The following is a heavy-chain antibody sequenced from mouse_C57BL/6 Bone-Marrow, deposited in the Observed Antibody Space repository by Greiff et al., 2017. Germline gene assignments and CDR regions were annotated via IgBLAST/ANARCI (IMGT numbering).Heavy chain of an antibody. Sequence: VKLMESGAELVRPGSSVKLSCKASGYTFTSYWMHWVKQRPIQGLEWIGNIDPSDSETHYNQKFKDKATLTVDKSSSTAYMQRSSLTSEDSAVYYCARDWDVWFAYWGQGTLVTVSA. CDR2: IDPSDSET. V-gene: IGHV1-52*01. CDR1: GYTFTSYW. D-gene: IGHD4-1*01. CDR3: ARDWDVWFAY. J-gene: IGHJ3*01.